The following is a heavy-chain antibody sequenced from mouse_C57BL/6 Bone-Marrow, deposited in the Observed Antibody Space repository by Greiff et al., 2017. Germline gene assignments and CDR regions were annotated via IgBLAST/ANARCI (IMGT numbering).Heavy chain of an antibody. D-gene: IGHD2-4*01. CDR2: IDPSDSYT. V-gene: IGHV1-69*01. Sequence: QVQLQQPGAELVMPGASVKLSCKASGYTFTSYWMHWVKQRPGKGLEWIGEIDPSDSYTNYNQKFKGKSTLTLDKSSSTAYMQLSSLTSEDSAVYYCARGDTIINDYFDYWGQGTTLTVSS. J-gene: IGHJ2*01. CDR3: ARGDTIINDYFDY. CDR1: GYTFTSYW.